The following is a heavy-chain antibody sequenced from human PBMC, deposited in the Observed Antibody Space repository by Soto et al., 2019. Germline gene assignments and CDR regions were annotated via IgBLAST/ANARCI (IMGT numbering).Heavy chain of an antibody. J-gene: IGHJ3*02. V-gene: IGHV3-23*01. D-gene: IGHD2-15*01. CDR3: AKAFLLGYCSGGSCYDAFDI. Sequence: EVQLLESGGGLVQPGGSLRLSCAAFGFTFSSYAMSWVRQAPGKGLEWVSAISGSGGSTYYADSVKGRFTISRDNSKNTLYLQMNSLRAEDTAVYYCAKAFLLGYCSGGSCYDAFDIWGQGTMVTVSS. CDR1: GFTFSSYA. CDR2: ISGSGGST.